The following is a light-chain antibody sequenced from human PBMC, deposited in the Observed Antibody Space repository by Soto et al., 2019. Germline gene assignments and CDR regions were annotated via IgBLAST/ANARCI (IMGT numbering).Light chain of an antibody. CDR1: QSIGSW. V-gene: IGKV1-5*01. CDR3: QQHKSYLWT. CDR2: AAS. Sequence: DIQMTQSPSTLSASVGDRVTITCRASQSIGSWLAWYQQISGRAPNLLIFAASSLHSGVPSRFSGSGSGTDFTFTISSLQPEDVATYYCQQHKSYLWTFGQGTKVDIK. J-gene: IGKJ1*01.